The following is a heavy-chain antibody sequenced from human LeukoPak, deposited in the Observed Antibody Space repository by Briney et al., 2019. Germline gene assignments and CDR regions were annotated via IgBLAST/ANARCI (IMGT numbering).Heavy chain of an antibody. CDR1: GGSISSYY. J-gene: IGHJ4*02. CDR3: ARSPPYDYVWGSYRPFFDY. V-gene: IGHV4-59*08. Sequence: SETLSLTCTVSGGSISSYYWSWIRQPPGKGLEWVGYIYYSGSTNYNPSLKSRVTISVDTSKNQFSLKLSSVTAADTAVYYCARSPPYDYVWGSYRPFFDYWGQGTLVTVSS. D-gene: IGHD3-16*02. CDR2: IYYSGST.